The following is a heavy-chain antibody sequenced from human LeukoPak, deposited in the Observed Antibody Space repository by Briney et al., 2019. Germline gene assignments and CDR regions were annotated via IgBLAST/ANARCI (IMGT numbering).Heavy chain of an antibody. CDR2: LYSSGST. CDR1: GFTVSVNY. D-gene: IGHD1-26*01. V-gene: IGHV3-66*01. CDR3: AAKGNGYSGSYVFAH. Sequence: GGSLRLSCAASGFTVSVNYMSWVRQAPGKGLEWVSVLYSSGSTNYADSVKGRFTISRDNSENTLSLQMNSLRVEDTAVYYCAAKGNGYSGSYVFAHWGQGTLVTVSS. J-gene: IGHJ4*02.